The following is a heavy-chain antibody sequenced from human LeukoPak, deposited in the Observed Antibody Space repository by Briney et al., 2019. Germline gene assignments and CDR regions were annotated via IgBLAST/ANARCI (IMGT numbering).Heavy chain of an antibody. J-gene: IGHJ6*02. V-gene: IGHV4-39*01. CDR2: IYYSGST. CDR3: ARHRPPGQDYYYGMDV. CDR1: GGSISSSSYY. D-gene: IGHD1-1*01. Sequence: KPSETLSLTCTVSGGSISSSSYYWGWIRQPPGKGLEWIGSIYYSGSTYYNPSLKSRVTIFVDTSKNQFSLKLSSVPAADTAVYYCARHRPPGQDYYYGMDVWGQGTTVTVSS.